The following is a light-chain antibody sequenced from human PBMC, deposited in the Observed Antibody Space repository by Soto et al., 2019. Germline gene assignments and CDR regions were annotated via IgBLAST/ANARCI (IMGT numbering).Light chain of an antibody. CDR2: KAS. CDR3: QQYNSYSPT. V-gene: IGKV1-5*03. Sequence: DIQMTQSPSTLSASVGDRVTKSCRASHSISSWLAWYQQKPRKAPKLLIYKASSLESGVPSRFSGSGSGTEFTLTISSLQPDDFATYYCQQYNSYSPTFGQGTKVDI. J-gene: IGKJ1*01. CDR1: HSISSW.